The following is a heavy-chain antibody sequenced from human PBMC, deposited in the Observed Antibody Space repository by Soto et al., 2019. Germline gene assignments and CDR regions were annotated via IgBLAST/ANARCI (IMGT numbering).Heavy chain of an antibody. D-gene: IGHD6-13*01. CDR3: AKDRIAAAPKYYYYGMDV. CDR2: ISYDGSNK. J-gene: IGHJ6*02. Sequence: PGGSLRLSCAASGFTFSSYGMHWVRQAPGKGLEWVAVISYDGSNKYYADSVKGRFTISRDNSKNTLYLQMNSLRAEDTAVYYCAKDRIAAAPKYYYYGMDVWGQGTTVTVSS. V-gene: IGHV3-30*18. CDR1: GFTFSSYG.